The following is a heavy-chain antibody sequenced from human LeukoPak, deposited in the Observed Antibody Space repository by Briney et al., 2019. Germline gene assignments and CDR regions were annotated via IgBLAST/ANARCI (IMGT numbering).Heavy chain of an antibody. V-gene: IGHV4-30-4*02. D-gene: IGHD7-27*01. CDR3: ATTGESGYYGMDV. Sequence: SETLSLTCTVSGGSISSGDYYWSWIRQPPGKGLEWIGYIYYSGSTYYNPSLQSRVTISVDTSKNQFSLKLSSVTAADTAVYYCATTGESGYYGMDVWGQGTTVTVSS. J-gene: IGHJ6*02. CDR2: IYYSGST. CDR1: GGSISSGDYY.